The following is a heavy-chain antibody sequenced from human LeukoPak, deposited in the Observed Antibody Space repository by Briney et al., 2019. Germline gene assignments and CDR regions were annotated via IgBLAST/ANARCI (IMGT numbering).Heavy chain of an antibody. D-gene: IGHD3-10*01. CDR1: GYTLTELS. J-gene: IGHJ4*02. V-gene: IGHV1-24*01. Sequence: ASVKVSCKVSGYTLTELSMHWVRQAPGKGLEWMGGFDPEDGETIYAQKFQGRVTMTADTSTDTAYMELSSLRSEDTAVYYCAKTLRMVRGVIIPFDYRGQGTLVTVSS. CDR2: FDPEDGET. CDR3: AKTLRMVRGVIIPFDY.